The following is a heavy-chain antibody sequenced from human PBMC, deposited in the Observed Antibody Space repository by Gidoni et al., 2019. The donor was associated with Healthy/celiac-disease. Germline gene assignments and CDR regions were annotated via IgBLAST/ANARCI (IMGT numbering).Heavy chain of an antibody. V-gene: IGHV1-18*01. D-gene: IGHD2-15*01. J-gene: IGHJ4*02. CDR3: ARDIVVVVAAPSGFDY. Sequence: QVQLVQSRAEVKKPGASVKVSCKASGYTFTSYGISWVRQAPGQGLEWMGWISAYNGNTNYAQKLQGRVTMTTDTSTSTAYMELRSLRSDDTAVYYCARDIVVVVAAPSGFDYWGQGTLVTVSS. CDR1: GYTFTSYG. CDR2: ISAYNGNT.